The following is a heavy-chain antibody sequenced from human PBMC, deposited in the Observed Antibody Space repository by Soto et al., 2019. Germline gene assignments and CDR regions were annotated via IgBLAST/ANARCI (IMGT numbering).Heavy chain of an antibody. V-gene: IGHV1-2*02. CDR2: INPNSGGT. Sequence: ASVKVSCKASGYTFTGYYMHWVRQAPGQGLEWMGWINPNSGGTNYAQKFQGRVTMTRDTSISTAYMELSRLRSDDTAVYYCARGLIGRTGTEYYYYGMDVWGQVTTGTVSS. CDR1: GYTFTGYY. J-gene: IGHJ6*01. D-gene: IGHD1-1*01. CDR3: ARGLIGRTGTEYYYYGMDV.